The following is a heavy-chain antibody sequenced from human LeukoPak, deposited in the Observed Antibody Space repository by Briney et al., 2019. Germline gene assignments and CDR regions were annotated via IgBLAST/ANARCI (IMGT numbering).Heavy chain of an antibody. V-gene: IGHV1-18*01. CDR3: ARGDGSGSPSDFDY. CDR2: ISAYNGNT. CDR1: GYTFTRYG. Sequence: ASVKVSCKASGYTFTRYGISWERQAPGQGLEWMGWISAYNGNTNYAQKLQGRVTMTTDTSTSTAYMELRSLRSDDTAVYYCARGDGSGSPSDFDYWGQGTLVTVSS. J-gene: IGHJ4*02. D-gene: IGHD3-10*01.